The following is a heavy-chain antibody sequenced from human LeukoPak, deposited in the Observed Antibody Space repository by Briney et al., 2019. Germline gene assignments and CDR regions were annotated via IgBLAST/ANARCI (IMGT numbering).Heavy chain of an antibody. CDR3: ARTKSYTAMVTT. Sequence: GSLRLSCAASGFTFSSYAMSWIRQPPGKGLEWIGEINHSGSTNYNPSLKSRVTISVDTSKNQFSLKLSSVTAADTAVYYCARTKSYTAMVTTWGQGTLVTVSS. CDR1: GFTFSSYA. J-gene: IGHJ5*02. CDR2: INHSGST. D-gene: IGHD5-18*01. V-gene: IGHV4-34*01.